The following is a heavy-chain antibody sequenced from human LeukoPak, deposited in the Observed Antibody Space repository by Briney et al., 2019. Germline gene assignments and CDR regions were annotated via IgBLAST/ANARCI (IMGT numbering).Heavy chain of an antibody. Sequence: GGSLRLSCEASGFIFSSYWMGWVRQAPGKGLEWVSCISSSSSYIYYADSVKGRFTISRDNAKNSLYLQMNSRRAEDTAVYYCARDGAPLYSSSLFDYWGQGTLITVSS. J-gene: IGHJ4*02. V-gene: IGHV3-21*01. D-gene: IGHD6-6*01. CDR2: ISSSSSYI. CDR3: ARDGAPLYSSSLFDY. CDR1: GFIFSSYW.